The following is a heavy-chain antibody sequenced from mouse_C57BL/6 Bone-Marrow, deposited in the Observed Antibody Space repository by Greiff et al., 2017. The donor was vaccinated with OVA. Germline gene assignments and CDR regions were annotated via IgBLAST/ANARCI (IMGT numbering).Heavy chain of an antibody. V-gene: IGHV5-6*01. CDR3: ASPYSNFAY. Sequence: EVQLKESGGDLVKPGGSLKLSCAASGFTFSSYGMSWVRQTPDKRLEWVATISSGGSYTYYPDSVKGRFTISRDNAKNTLYLQMSSLKSEDTAMYYCASPYSNFAYWGQGTLVTVSA. CDR1: GFTFSSYG. J-gene: IGHJ3*01. CDR2: ISSGGSYT. D-gene: IGHD2-5*01.